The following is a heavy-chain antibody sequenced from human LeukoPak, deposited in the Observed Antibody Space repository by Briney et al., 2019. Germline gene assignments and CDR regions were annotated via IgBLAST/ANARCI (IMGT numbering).Heavy chain of an antibody. J-gene: IGHJ5*02. CDR2: INHSGST. D-gene: IGHD1-1*01. V-gene: IGHV4-34*01. CDR1: GVSFSGYY. Sequence: SETLSLTCAVYGVSFSGYYWSWIRQPPGKGLEWIGEINHSGSTNYNPSLKSRVTISVDTSKNQSSLKLSSVTAADTAVYYCATENGQAWFDPWGQGTLVTVSS. CDR3: ATENGQAWFDP.